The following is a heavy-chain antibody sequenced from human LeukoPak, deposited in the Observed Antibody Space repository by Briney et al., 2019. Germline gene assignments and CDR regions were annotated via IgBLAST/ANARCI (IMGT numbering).Heavy chain of an antibody. J-gene: IGHJ3*02. CDR3: AGGSTIFGVVTPPAFDI. Sequence: GGSLRLSCAASGFTFSSYEMNWVRQAPGKGLEWVSYISSSGSTIYYADSVKGRFTISRDNAKNSLYLQMNSLRAEDTAVYYCAGGSTIFGVVTPPAFDIWGQGTMVTVSS. D-gene: IGHD3-3*01. CDR1: GFTFSSYE. CDR2: ISSSGSTI. V-gene: IGHV3-48*03.